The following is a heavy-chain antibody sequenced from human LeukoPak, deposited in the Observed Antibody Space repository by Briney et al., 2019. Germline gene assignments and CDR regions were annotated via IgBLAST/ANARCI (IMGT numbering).Heavy chain of an antibody. CDR3: ARGRPYCTNGVCHPAIQYYYGMDV. CDR1: GGTFSGYA. V-gene: IGHV1-69*13. Sequence: SVKVSCKASGGTFSGYAISWVRQAPGQGLEWMGGIIPMFGTTNYAQKFQGRVTSIADESTGTAYMELSSLRSDDTAVYYCARGRPYCTNGVCHPAIQYYYGMDVWGQGTTVTVSS. D-gene: IGHD2-8*01. J-gene: IGHJ6*02. CDR2: IIPMFGTT.